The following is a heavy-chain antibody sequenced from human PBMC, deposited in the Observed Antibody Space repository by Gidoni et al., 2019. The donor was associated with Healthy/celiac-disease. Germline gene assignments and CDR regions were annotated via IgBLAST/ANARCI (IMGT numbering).Heavy chain of an antibody. J-gene: IGHJ6*03. D-gene: IGHD2-2*01. Sequence: QVTLRESGPALVKPTQTLTLTCPFSGFSLSTSGMCVSWIRQPPGKALEWLARIDWDDDKYYSTSLKTRLTISKDTSKNQVVLTMTNMDPVDTATYYCARTPIVVVPAANFHYYYMDVWGKRDHGHRLL. CDR3: ARTPIVVVPAANFHYYYMDV. CDR2: IDWDDDK. CDR1: GFSLSTSGMC. V-gene: IGHV2-70*15.